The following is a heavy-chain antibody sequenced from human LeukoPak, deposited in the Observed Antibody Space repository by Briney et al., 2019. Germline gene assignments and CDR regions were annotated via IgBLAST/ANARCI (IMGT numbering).Heavy chain of an antibody. J-gene: IGHJ4*02. CDR2: ISGSGGST. CDR3: AKNDSSSSLPVH. D-gene: IGHD6-13*01. Sequence: GGSLRLSCAASGFTFSSYAMSWVRQAPGKVLEWVSRISGSGGSTYYTDSVKGRFTISRDNSKNTLYLQMNSLRAEDTAVYYCAKNDSSSSLPVHWGQGTLVTVSS. V-gene: IGHV3-23*01. CDR1: GFTFSSYA.